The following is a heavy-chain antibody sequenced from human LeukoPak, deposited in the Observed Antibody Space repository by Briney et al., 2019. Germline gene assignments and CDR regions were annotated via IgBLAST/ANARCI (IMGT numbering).Heavy chain of an antibody. Sequence: PSETLSLTCTVSGGSISSSSYYWGWIRQPPGKGLERIGEINHSGSTNYNPSLKSRVTISVDTSKNQFSLKLSSVTAADTAVYYCARGRGIAARHRLDVWGQGTTVTVSS. CDR3: ARGRGIAARHRLDV. J-gene: IGHJ6*02. CDR1: GGSISSSSYY. D-gene: IGHD6-6*01. CDR2: INHSGST. V-gene: IGHV4-39*07.